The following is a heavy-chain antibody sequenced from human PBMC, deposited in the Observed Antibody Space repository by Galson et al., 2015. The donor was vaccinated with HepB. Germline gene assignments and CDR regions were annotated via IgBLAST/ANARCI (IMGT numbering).Heavy chain of an antibody. J-gene: IGHJ6*02. Sequence: SVKVSCKASGYTFSGHYMHWVRQAPGQGLEWMGWINPNSGGTNYAQKFQGRVTMTRDTSISTAYTELSRLRSDDTAVYYCARVKSYDYGMDVWGQGTTVTVSS. V-gene: IGHV1-2*02. CDR3: ARVKSYDYGMDV. CDR1: GYTFSGHY. CDR2: INPNSGGT. D-gene: IGHD2-21*01.